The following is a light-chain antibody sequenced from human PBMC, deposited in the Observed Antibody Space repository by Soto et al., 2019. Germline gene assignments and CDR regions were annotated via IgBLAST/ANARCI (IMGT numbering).Light chain of an antibody. CDR1: QSVSSSF. V-gene: IGKV3-20*01. CDR3: QEDGSSRT. Sequence: EIVLTQSPGTLSLSPGERATLSCRASQSVSSSFLAWYQQRPDQAPRLIIYAASNTALLIPYRVSGCGSGTDFTLTIRKLEPVDFSLYFYQEDGSSRTFGQGTKIEIK. J-gene: IGKJ1*01. CDR2: AAS.